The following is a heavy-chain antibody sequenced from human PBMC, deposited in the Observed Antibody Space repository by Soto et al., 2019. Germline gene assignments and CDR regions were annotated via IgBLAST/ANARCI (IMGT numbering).Heavy chain of an antibody. J-gene: IGHJ5*01. Sequence: GGSLRLSCAASGFTFSDYAITWVRQAPGKGLEWVSAISGTAVTTFYTDSVRGRFTISRDNSRNTVYLQMNSLQAEDTAVYFCATSILSTIALDSWGQGTLVTVSS. CDR3: ATSILSTIALDS. CDR1: GFTFSDYA. CDR2: ISGTAVTT. D-gene: IGHD2-15*01. V-gene: IGHV3-23*01.